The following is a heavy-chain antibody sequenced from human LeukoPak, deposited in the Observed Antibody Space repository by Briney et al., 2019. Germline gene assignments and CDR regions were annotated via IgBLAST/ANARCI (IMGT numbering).Heavy chain of an antibody. CDR2: ISASVTIP. CDR3: AKLAGNFSPYYSYMDV. Sequence: GGCLSLSCATSGLSFSTFAFNGVRPAPGRGVECVSVISASVTIPYYAGSVRGRFTFSRDNSKHTVFVQMKSLRAEDTAVYYCAKLAGNFSPYYSYMDVWGKGTTVTVSS. J-gene: IGHJ6*03. CDR1: GLSFSTFA. D-gene: IGHD6-19*01. V-gene: IGHV3-23*01.